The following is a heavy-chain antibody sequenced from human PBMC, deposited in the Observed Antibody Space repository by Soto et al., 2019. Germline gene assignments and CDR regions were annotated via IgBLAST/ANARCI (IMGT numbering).Heavy chain of an antibody. CDR1: GFTVSSNY. J-gene: IGHJ5*02. CDR3: ARHPERIAQVGWFDP. D-gene: IGHD6-13*01. CDR2: IYSGGST. Sequence: GGSLRLSCAASGFTVSSNYMSWVRQAPGKGLEWVSVIYSGGSTYYADSVKGRFTISRDNAKNSLYLQMNSLRAEDTAVYYCARHPERIAQVGWFDPWGQGTLVTVSS. V-gene: IGHV3-66*04.